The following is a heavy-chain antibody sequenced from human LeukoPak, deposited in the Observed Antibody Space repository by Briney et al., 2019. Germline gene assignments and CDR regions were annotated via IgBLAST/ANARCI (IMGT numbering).Heavy chain of an antibody. V-gene: IGHV4-38-2*02. Sequence: SETLSLTCAVSGYSISSGYYWGWIRQPPGKGLEWIGSIYHSGSTYYNPSLKSRVTISVDTSKNQFSLKLSSVTAADTAVYYCARDGDFWSGSFDYWGQGTLVTVSS. D-gene: IGHD3-3*01. CDR2: IYHSGST. CDR1: GYSISSGYY. J-gene: IGHJ4*02. CDR3: ARDGDFWSGSFDY.